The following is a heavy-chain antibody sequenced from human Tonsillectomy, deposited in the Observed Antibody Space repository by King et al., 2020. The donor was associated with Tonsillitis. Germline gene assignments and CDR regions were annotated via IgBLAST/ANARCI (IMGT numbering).Heavy chain of an antibody. V-gene: IGHV4-59*08. J-gene: IGHJ4*02. D-gene: IGHD2-2*01. Sequence: QLQESGPGLVKPSETLSLTCTVSGGSISSYYWTWFRQPPGRGLEWIGYINYSGSTNYNPSLESRVTISIDTSKNQFSLKLSSVTAADTAIYYCARLSCSSTTCYGVPLYSFDSWGQGTLVTVSS. CDR2: INYSGST. CDR3: ARLSCSSTTCYGVPLYSFDS. CDR1: GGSISSYY.